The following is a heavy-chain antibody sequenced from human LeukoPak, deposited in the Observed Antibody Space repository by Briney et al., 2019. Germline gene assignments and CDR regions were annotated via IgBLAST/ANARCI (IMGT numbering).Heavy chain of an antibody. D-gene: IGHD2-2*01. CDR3: ARDGVVVVPAAIWNPGWFDP. CDR2: IYTSGST. V-gene: IGHV4-61*02. Sequence: PSETLSLTCTVSGGSISSGSYYWSWIRQPAGKGLEWIGRIYTSGSTNYNPSLKSRVTISVDTSKNQFSLKLSSVTAADTAVYYCARDGVVVVPAAIWNPGWFDPWGQGTLVTVSS. CDR1: GGSISSGSYY. J-gene: IGHJ5*02.